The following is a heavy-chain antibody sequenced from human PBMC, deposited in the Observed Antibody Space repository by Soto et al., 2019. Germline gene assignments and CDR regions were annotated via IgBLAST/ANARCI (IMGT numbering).Heavy chain of an antibody. CDR1: GFTFSSYA. J-gene: IGHJ3*02. Sequence: GGSLRLSCAASGFTFSSYAMSWVRQAPGKGLEWVSAISGSSGSTYYADSMKGRFTISRDNSKNTMYLQMNSLRAEDKAVYYCAKGPVTGEGGAFDIWGQGTKVTVSS. D-gene: IGHD7-27*01. CDR2: ISGSSGST. CDR3: AKGPVTGEGGAFDI. V-gene: IGHV3-23*01.